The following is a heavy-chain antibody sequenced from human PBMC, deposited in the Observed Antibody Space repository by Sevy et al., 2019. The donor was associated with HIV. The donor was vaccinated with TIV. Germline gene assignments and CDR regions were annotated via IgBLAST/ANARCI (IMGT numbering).Heavy chain of an antibody. CDR2: LSFGCGKI. Sequence: GGSLRLSCAASGFAFYDYSMSWIRQAPGKGLEWVATLSFGCGKIKYADSVKGRFTISRANSRNSLYLQMDNLRVEDTALYYCAREGCTRPHDYWGQGTRVTVSS. V-gene: IGHV3-23*01. CDR3: AREGCTRPHDY. CDR1: GFAFYDYS. D-gene: IGHD2-8*01. J-gene: IGHJ4*02.